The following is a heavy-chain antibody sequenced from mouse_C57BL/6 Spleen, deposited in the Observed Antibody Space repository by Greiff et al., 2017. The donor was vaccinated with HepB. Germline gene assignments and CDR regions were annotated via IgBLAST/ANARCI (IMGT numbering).Heavy chain of an antibody. CDR2: IDPSDSYT. D-gene: IGHD1-1*01. V-gene: IGHV1-50*01. Sequence: QVQLQQPGAELVKPGASVKLSCKASGYTFTSYWMQWVKQRPGQGLEWIGEIDPSDSYTNYNQKFKGKATLTVDTSSSTAYMKLSSLTSEDSAVYYCARRGITTVVVADYFDYWGQGTTLTVSS. CDR1: GYTFTSYW. CDR3: ARRGITTVVVADYFDY. J-gene: IGHJ2*01.